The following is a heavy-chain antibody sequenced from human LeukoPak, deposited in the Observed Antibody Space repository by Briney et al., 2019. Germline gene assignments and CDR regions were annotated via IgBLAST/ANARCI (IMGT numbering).Heavy chain of an antibody. CDR3: AHSYYDSSGYPLTLFRWDY. CDR2: IYWNDDK. D-gene: IGHD3-22*01. Sequence: SGPTLVKPTQTLTLTCTFSGFSLSTSGVGVGWIRQPPGKALEWLALIYWNDDKRYSPSLKSRLTITKDTSKNQVVLTMTNMDPVDTATYYCAHSYYDSSGYPLTLFRWDYWGQGTLVTVSS. V-gene: IGHV2-5*01. CDR1: GFSLSTSGVG. J-gene: IGHJ4*02.